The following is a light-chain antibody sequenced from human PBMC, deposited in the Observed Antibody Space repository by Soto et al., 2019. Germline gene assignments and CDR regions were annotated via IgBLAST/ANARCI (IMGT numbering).Light chain of an antibody. CDR2: VAS. V-gene: IGKV3-15*01. CDR3: QQYNNWPPNT. J-gene: IGKJ1*01. CDR1: QTVIHN. Sequence: IVLTQSPDTLSLYPGERATLSCRASQTVIHNHLAWHQQKPGQTPRLLVYVASTRATGIPARFSGSGSGTEFTLTISSLQSEDFAVYYCQQYNNWPPNTLGQGTKVDIK.